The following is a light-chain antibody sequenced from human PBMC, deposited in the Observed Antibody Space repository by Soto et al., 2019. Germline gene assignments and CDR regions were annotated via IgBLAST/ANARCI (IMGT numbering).Light chain of an antibody. CDR2: GTF. V-gene: IGKV3-20*01. CDR3: QQYGSSPPVT. Sequence: EIVLTQSPGTLSLSPGERATLSCRASQSVPSSTYLAWYQQKPGQPPRLLIYGTFSRATGIPDRFSGSGSGTDFTLTISRLEPEDFALYYCQQYGSSPPVTFGQGTRLEI. J-gene: IGKJ5*01. CDR1: QSVPSSTY.